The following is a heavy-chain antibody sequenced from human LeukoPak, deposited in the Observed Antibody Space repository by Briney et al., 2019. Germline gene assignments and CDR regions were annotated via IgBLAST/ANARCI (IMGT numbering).Heavy chain of an antibody. CDR1: SGSLSIGNYF. J-gene: IGHJ5*02. V-gene: IGHV4-31*03. CDR3: ASFKDNYFDP. Sequence: SETLSLTCTVSSGSLSIGNYFWTRIRQHPGKGLEWIGYIYYSGSTYYNPSLKSRVTLSVDTSKNQFSLKLTSVTAADTAVYYCASFKDNYFDPWGQGTLVTVSS. CDR2: IYYSGST.